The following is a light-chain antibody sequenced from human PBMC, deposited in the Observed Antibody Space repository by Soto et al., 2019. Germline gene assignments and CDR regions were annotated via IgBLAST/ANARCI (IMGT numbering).Light chain of an antibody. V-gene: IGLV8-61*01. CDR1: YGSVSTNYY. CDR2: STN. CDR3: VLYMGSGILI. J-gene: IGLJ2*01. Sequence: QAVVTQEPSFSVSPGGTVTLTCGLRYGSVSTNYYCSWFQQTPGQTPRTLIYSTNSRSSGVPDRFTGSILGNRAALTITGAEADDEADYYCVLYMGSGILIFGGGTKVTVL.